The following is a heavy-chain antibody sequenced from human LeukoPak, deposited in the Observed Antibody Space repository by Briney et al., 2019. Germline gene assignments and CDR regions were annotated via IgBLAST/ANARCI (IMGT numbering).Heavy chain of an antibody. CDR3: ARNIAAAASYYMDV. D-gene: IGHD6-13*01. CDR2: IYYSGST. Sequence: PSQTLSLTCTVSGGSISSGDYYWSWIRQPPGKGLEWIGYIYYSGSTYYNPSLKSRVTISVDTSKNQFSLKLSSVTAADTAVYYCARNIAAAASYYMDVWGKGTTVTVSS. J-gene: IGHJ6*03. V-gene: IGHV4-30-4*08. CDR1: GGSISSGDYY.